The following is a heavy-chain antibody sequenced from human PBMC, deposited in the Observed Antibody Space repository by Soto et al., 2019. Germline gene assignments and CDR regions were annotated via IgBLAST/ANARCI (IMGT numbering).Heavy chain of an antibody. J-gene: IGHJ4*02. V-gene: IGHV3-7*01. CDR1: GFTFSNAW. Sequence: PGGSLRLSCAASGFTFSNAWMSWVRQAPGKGLEWVANIHGDGGKIYYVDSVKGRFTISRDNAKRSLYLQMKSLRAEDTAVYYCARDFYGGYTYGPGDYWGQGALVTVPS. CDR3: ARDFYGGYTYGPGDY. CDR2: IHGDGGKI. D-gene: IGHD5-18*01.